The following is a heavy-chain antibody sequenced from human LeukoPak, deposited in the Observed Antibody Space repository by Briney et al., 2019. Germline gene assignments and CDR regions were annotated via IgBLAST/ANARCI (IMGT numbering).Heavy chain of an antibody. CDR1: GFTFSSYA. D-gene: IGHD3-22*01. V-gene: IGHV3-23*01. CDR3: AKSYRYYDSSGYNDY. Sequence: PGGSLRLSCAASGFTFSSYAMSWVRQAPGKGLEWVSAISGSGGSTYYADSVKGRFTISRDNSKNTLYLQMNSLRAEDTAVYYCAKSYRYYDSSGYNDYWGQGTLVAVSS. CDR2: ISGSGGST. J-gene: IGHJ4*02.